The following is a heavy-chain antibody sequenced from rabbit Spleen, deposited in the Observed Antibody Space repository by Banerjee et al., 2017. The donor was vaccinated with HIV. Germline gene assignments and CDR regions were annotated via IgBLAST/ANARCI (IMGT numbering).Heavy chain of an antibody. V-gene: IGHV1S45*01. CDR2: IDPVFGIT. J-gene: IGHJ4*01. CDR3: ARDGYSRGWGIILYYFNL. Sequence: QEQLKESGGGLVQPGGSLKLSCKASGFTLSSYYMNWVRQAPGKGLEWIGYIDPVFGITYYANWVNGRFSISKTSSTTVTLQMTSLTAADTAAYFCARDGYSRGWGIILYYFNLWGPGTLVTVS. D-gene: IGHD4-1*01. CDR1: GFTLSSYYM.